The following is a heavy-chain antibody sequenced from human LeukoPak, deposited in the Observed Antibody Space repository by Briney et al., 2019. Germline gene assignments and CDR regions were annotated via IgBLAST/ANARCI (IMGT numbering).Heavy chain of an antibody. J-gene: IGHJ6*04. CDR1: GLTSSSYW. D-gene: IGHD6-13*01. V-gene: IGHV3-7*03. CDR3: ARDSVGPYSCSWSDV. CDR2: IKQDGSAK. Sequence: GWSLRLSRAASGLTSSSYWRSWVRQAPGKGQEWVANIKQDGSAKYYVDSVKGRFTISRDNAKNSLYLQMNSLRAEDTAVYYCARDSVGPYSCSWSDVWGKGTTVTVSS.